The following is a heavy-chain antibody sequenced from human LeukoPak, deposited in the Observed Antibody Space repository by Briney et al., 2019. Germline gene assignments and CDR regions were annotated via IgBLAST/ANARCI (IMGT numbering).Heavy chain of an antibody. CDR3: ARIGYSSSSFDY. Sequence: GGSLRLSCVASGFNFNNYWMTWGRQAPGKGLEWVANMKQDGSVIYYAGSVRGRFTISRDNVRNSVYLQMNSLRAEDTAVYYCARIGYSSSSFDYWGQGILVTVSS. D-gene: IGHD6-6*01. CDR2: MKQDGSVI. CDR1: GFNFNNYW. V-gene: IGHV3-7*01. J-gene: IGHJ4*02.